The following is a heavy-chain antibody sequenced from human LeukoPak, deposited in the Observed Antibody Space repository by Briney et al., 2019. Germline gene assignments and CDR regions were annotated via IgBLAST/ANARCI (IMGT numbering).Heavy chain of an antibody. CDR1: GFIFTGYY. V-gene: IGHV1-2*02. J-gene: IGHJ3*01. CDR2: INANSGGT. CDR3: ARDHPYSSGWYGRVEALDL. Sequence: AASVKVSCKASGFIFTGYYMHWVRQAPGQGLEWMGCINANSGGTNYAQKFQGGVTMTRDTSISTAHMDLSRLRSDDTAVCYCARDHPYSSGWYGRVEALDLWGQGTTVTVSS. D-gene: IGHD6-19*01.